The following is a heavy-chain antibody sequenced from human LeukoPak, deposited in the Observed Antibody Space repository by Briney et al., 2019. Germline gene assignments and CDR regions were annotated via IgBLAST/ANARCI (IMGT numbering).Heavy chain of an antibody. CDR2: IYAGNGNT. J-gene: IGHJ4*02. Sequence: ASVKVSCKASGYTFTSYSMHWVRQAPGQRLEWMGWIYAGNGNTKYSQKFQGRVTITRDTSASTAYMELSSLRSEDTAVYFCAGATYYSQGYDYWGQGTLVTVSS. D-gene: IGHD3-10*01. CDR3: AGATYYSQGYDY. CDR1: GYTFTSYS. V-gene: IGHV1-3*01.